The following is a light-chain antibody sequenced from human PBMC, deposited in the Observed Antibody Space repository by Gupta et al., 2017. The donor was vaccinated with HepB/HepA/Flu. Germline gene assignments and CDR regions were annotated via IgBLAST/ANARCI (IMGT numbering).Light chain of an antibody. CDR2: KAS. Sequence: DIQMTQSPSTLPASIGDRITITCRASQSISTWLAWYQQKPGKAPNLLIYKASTLESGVPSRVSGSGSGTEFTLTISSLQPDDFATYFCQQYGGYSTFGQGTKVEIK. J-gene: IGKJ1*01. CDR1: QSISTW. V-gene: IGKV1-5*03. CDR3: QQYGGYST.